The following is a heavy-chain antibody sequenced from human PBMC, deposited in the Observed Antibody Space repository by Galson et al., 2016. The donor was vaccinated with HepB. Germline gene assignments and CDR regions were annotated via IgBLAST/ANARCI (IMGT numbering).Heavy chain of an antibody. CDR1: GFSFSNYW. Sequence: SLRLSCAASGFSFSNYWMIWVRQAPGKGLEWVANIKGDGSLTNYGDSVKGRFTISRDNAKNSLYLQMNSLRAEDTGVYSCARGHFDSWGQGTLVTVSS. CDR3: ARGHFDS. J-gene: IGHJ5*01. V-gene: IGHV3-7*01. CDR2: IKGDGSLT.